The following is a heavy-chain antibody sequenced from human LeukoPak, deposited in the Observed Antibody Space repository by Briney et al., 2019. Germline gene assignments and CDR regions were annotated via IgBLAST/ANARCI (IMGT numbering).Heavy chain of an antibody. D-gene: IGHD3-10*01. CDR2: FSAYNGNT. J-gene: IGHJ5*02. CDR3: ARSTMVRGVKGFDP. CDR1: GYTFTSYG. Sequence: ASVKVSCKASGYTFTSYGISWVRQAPGQGLGWMGWFSAYNGNTNYAQKLQGRLTMTTDTSTSTAYMELRSLRSDDTAVYYCARSTMVRGVKGFDPWGQGTLVTVSS. V-gene: IGHV1-18*01.